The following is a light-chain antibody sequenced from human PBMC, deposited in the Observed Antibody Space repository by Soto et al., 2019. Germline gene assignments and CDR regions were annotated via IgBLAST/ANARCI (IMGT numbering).Light chain of an antibody. CDR1: QSVSSN. CDR2: GAS. CDR3: QHYNNWPSRAWT. V-gene: IGKV3-15*01. Sequence: EIVMTQSPATLSVSPGARATLSFRASQSVSSNLAWYQQKPGQAPRLLIYGASTRATGIPARFSGSGSGTEFTLTISSLQSEDFAVYYCQHYNNWPSRAWTFGQGTKVEIK. J-gene: IGKJ1*01.